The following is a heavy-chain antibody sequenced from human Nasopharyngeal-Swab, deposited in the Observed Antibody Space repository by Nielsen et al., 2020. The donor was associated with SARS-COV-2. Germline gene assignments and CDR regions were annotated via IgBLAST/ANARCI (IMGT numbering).Heavy chain of an antibody. CDR3: VGGMGWLPDY. D-gene: IGHD5-24*01. Sequence: GESLKISCAASGFTFSSYAMSWVRQAPGKGLEWVSAISGSGGSTYYADSVKGRFTISRDNAANSLSLQMDSLRAEDTAVYYCVGGMGWLPDYWGQGNLVTVSS. V-gene: IGHV3-23*01. CDR1: GFTFSSYA. CDR2: ISGSGGST. J-gene: IGHJ4*02.